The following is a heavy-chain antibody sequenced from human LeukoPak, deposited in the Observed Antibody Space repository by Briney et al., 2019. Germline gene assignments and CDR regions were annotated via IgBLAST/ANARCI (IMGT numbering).Heavy chain of an antibody. J-gene: IGHJ4*02. CDR1: GFTFGSYS. CDR2: ISSSSSYI. D-gene: IGHD6-19*01. CDR3: ARVFGYSSGWLYFDY. V-gene: IGHV3-21*01. Sequence: PGGSLRLSCAASGFTFGSYSMNWVRQAPGKGLEWVSSISSSSSYIYYADSVKGRFTISRDNAKNSLYLQMNSLRAEDTAVYYCARVFGYSSGWLYFDYWGQGTLVTVSS.